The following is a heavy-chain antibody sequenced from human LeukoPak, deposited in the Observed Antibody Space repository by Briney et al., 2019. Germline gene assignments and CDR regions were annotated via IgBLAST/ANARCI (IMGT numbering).Heavy chain of an antibody. CDR1: GDSISSYY. CDR3: ARRRPTAGATIFDY. J-gene: IGHJ4*02. D-gene: IGHD1-26*01. CDR2: IHTSGST. Sequence: SETLSLTCTVSGDSISSYYWNWIRQPPGKGLEWIGYIHTSGSTNYNPSLKSRVTMSVDTSQNRFSLKLGSVTAADTAIYYCARRRPTAGATIFDYWGQGTLVTVSS. V-gene: IGHV4-4*09.